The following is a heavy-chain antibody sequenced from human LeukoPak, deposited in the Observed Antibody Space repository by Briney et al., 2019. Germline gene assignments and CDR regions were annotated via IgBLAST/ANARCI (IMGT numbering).Heavy chain of an antibody. Sequence: SETLSLTCTVSGGSISSDYWSWIRQPPGKGLECIGYIYYSGSTNYNLSLKSRVTISVDTSKNQFSLKLSSVTAADTAVYYCAREQRYYYDSSGYKYRNWFDPWGQGTPVTVSS. CDR1: GGSISSDY. V-gene: IGHV4-59*01. J-gene: IGHJ5*02. CDR2: IYYSGST. CDR3: AREQRYYYDSSGYKYRNWFDP. D-gene: IGHD3-22*01.